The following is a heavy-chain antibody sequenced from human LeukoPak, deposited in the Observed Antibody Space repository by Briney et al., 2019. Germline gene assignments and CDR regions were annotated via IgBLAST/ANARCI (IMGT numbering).Heavy chain of an antibody. D-gene: IGHD6-13*01. J-gene: IGHJ4*02. CDR1: GYSISSGYY. Sequence: SETLSLTCTVSGYSISSGYYWGWIRQPPGKGLEWIGSIYHSGSAYCNPSLKSRVTISVDTSKNQFSLKLSSVTAADTAVYYCARGYSSSWSDYWGQGTLVTVSS. V-gene: IGHV4-38-2*02. CDR2: IYHSGSA. CDR3: ARGYSSSWSDY.